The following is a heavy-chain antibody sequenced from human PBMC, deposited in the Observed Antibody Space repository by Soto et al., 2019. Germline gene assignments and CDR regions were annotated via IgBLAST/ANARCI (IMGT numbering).Heavy chain of an antibody. CDR3: VSRVVTTLDDAFDI. CDR1: GYNFNNYG. Sequence: QVRLVQSGPEVKKPGASVTLSCKASGYNFNNYGIIWVRQAPGQGLEWMGWISGNNGNTKYGQKFQGRVSLTTDSSTSTAYMEMRSLRSDDTADYYCVSRVVTTLDDAFDIWGPGTRVTVSS. D-gene: IGHD2-21*02. J-gene: IGHJ3*02. V-gene: IGHV1-18*01. CDR2: ISGNNGNT.